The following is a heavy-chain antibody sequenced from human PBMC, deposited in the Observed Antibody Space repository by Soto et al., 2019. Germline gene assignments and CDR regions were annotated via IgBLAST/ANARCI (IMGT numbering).Heavy chain of an antibody. CDR2: INHSGST. D-gene: IGHD2-8*02. CDR1: GDSISSSKYY. V-gene: IGHV4-39*07. J-gene: IGHJ4*02. CDR3: ARDKITGLFDY. Sequence: SETLSLTCTFPGDSISSSKYYWGWIRQPPGTGLEWIGEINHSGSTNYNPSLKSRVTISVDTSKNQFSLKLTSVTAADTAVYYCARDKITGLFDYWGQGTLVTVSS.